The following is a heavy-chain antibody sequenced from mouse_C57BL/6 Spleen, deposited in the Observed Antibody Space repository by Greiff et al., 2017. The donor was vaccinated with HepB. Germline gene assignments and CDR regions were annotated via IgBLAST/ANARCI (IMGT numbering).Heavy chain of an antibody. D-gene: IGHD1-1*01. CDR2: IYPGSGGT. Sequence: VQLQQPGAELVKPGASVKMSCKASGYTFPSYWITWVKPRPGQGLEWIGDIYPGSGGTNYNEKFKSKATLTVDTSSSTAYMQLSSLTSEDSAVYYCARCPNYYGSSYADYWGQGTTLTVSS. V-gene: IGHV1-55*01. CDR3: ARCPNYYGSSYADY. CDR1: GYTFPSYW. J-gene: IGHJ2*01.